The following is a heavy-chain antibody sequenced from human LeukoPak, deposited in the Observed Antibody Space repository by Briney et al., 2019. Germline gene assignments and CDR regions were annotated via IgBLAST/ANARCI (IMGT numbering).Heavy chain of an antibody. CDR1: GFTFSSYA. D-gene: IGHD6-13*01. CDR2: ISGSGGST. Sequence: GGSLRLSCAASGFTFSSYAMSWVRQAPGKGLEWVSAISGSGGSTYYADSVKGRFTISRDNSKNTLYLQMNSLRAEDTAVYYCARKGQGSNWAAEYFQNWGQGTLVTVSS. V-gene: IGHV3-23*01. J-gene: IGHJ1*01. CDR3: ARKGQGSNWAAEYFQN.